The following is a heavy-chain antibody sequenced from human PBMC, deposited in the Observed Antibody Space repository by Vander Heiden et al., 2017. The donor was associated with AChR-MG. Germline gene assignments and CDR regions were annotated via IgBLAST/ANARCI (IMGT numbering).Heavy chain of an antibody. J-gene: IGHJ6*02. Sequence: EVQLVESGGGLVQPGGSLRLSCAASGFTFSTYSMNWVRQAPGKGLEWVSYISSSSSTIYYADSVKGRFTISRDNAKNSLYLQMNSLRDEDTAVYYCARGGPSGYYYGMDVWGQGTTVTVSS. CDR2: ISSSSSTI. CDR1: GFTFSTYS. CDR3: ARGGPSGYYYGMDV. V-gene: IGHV3-48*02.